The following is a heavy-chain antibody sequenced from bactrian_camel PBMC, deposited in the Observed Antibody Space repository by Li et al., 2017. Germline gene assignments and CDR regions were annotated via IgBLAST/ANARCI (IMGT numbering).Heavy chain of an antibody. V-gene: IGHV3-2*01. CDR3: ASEGYGFRCGQEYKW. CDR1: GFTFTYYY. CDR2: IYIGGSST. Sequence: QVQLVESGGDLVQPGGSLRLSCAGSGFTFTYYYLSWVRQAPDKGLEWVSTIYIGGSSTYYTDSVKGRFTISQDCTKTTLSLHMRDLKPNDTATYYCASEGYGFRCGQEYKWWGQGTQVTVS. J-gene: IGHJ4*01. D-gene: IGHD3*01.